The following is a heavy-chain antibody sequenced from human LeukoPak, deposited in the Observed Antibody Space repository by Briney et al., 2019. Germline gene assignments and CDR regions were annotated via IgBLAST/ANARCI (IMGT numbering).Heavy chain of an antibody. CDR3: ARRGYYASVKWFDP. V-gene: IGHV4-38-2*01. D-gene: IGHD3-3*01. Sequence: SETLSLTCAVSGYSISSGYYWGWIRQPPGKGLEWIGSIYHSGSTYYNPSLKSRVTISVDTSKNQFSLKLSSVTAADTAVYYCARRGYYASVKWFDPWGQGTLVTVSS. J-gene: IGHJ5*02. CDR2: IYHSGST. CDR1: GYSISSGYY.